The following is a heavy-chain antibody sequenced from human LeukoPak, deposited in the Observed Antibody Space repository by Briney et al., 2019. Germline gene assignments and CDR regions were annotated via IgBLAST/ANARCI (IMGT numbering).Heavy chain of an antibody. Sequence: ASVKVSCKASGYTFTGYYMHWVRQAPGQGLEWMGWINPNSGGTNYAQKFQGRVTMTRDTSISTAYMELSRLRSDDTAMYYCARARTLSYDSSGYYPDYWGQGTLVTVSS. J-gene: IGHJ4*02. CDR2: INPNSGGT. D-gene: IGHD3-22*01. V-gene: IGHV1-2*02. CDR3: ARARTLSYDSSGYYPDY. CDR1: GYTFTGYY.